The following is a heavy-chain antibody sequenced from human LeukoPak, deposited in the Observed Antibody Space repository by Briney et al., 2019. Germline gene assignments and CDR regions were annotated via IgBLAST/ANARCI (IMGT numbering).Heavy chain of an antibody. V-gene: IGHV3-30*04. CDR2: ISCDGSSI. CDR1: GFTFSSYA. Sequence: GGSLRLSCAASGFTFSSYAINWVRQTPGKGLEWVAVISCDGSSIYYADSVKGRFTISRDNSKNTLYLQMNSLRPEDTAVFYCTRDAYGMDVWGKGTTVTVSS. CDR3: TRDAYGMDV. J-gene: IGHJ6*04.